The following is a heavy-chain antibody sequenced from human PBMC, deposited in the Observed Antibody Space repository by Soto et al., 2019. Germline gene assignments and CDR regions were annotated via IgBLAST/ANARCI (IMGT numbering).Heavy chain of an antibody. V-gene: IGHV3-33*01. CDR3: ARDTGSRWYVGFDY. Sequence: QVQLVESGGGVVQPGRSLRLSCAASGFTFSSYGMHWVRQAPGKGLEWVAVIWYDGSNKYYADSVKGRFTISRDNSKNTLYLQMNSLRAEDTAVYYCARDTGSRWYVGFDYWGQGTLVTVSS. D-gene: IGHD6-13*01. CDR1: GFTFSSYG. CDR2: IWYDGSNK. J-gene: IGHJ4*02.